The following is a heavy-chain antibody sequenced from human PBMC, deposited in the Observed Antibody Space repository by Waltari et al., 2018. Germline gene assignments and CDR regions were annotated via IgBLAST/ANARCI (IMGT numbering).Heavy chain of an antibody. Sequence: QVQLQESGPGLVKPSQTLSLTCTVSGGSISSGSYYWSWIRQPAGKGLEWIGRIYTSGSTNYNPSLKSRVTISVDTSKNQFSLKLSSVTAADTAVYYCARDRGRDAFDIWGQGTMVTVSS. J-gene: IGHJ3*02. CDR3: ARDRGRDAFDI. CDR1: GGSISSGSYY. CDR2: IYTSGST. V-gene: IGHV4-61*02. D-gene: IGHD3-10*01.